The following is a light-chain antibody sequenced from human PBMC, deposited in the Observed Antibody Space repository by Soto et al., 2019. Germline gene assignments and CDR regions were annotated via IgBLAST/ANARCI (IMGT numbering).Light chain of an antibody. CDR3: SSFTTTTTLGVA. V-gene: IGLV2-14*01. J-gene: IGLJ2*01. CDR2: EVS. CDR1: SSDVGGYNY. Sequence: QSVLTQPASVSGSPGQSITISCTGTSSDVGGYNYVSWYQQHPGKAPKLMIYEVSNRPSGVSNRFSGSKSGNTASLTISGLQAEDEADYYCSSFTTTTTLGVAFGGGTKLTVL.